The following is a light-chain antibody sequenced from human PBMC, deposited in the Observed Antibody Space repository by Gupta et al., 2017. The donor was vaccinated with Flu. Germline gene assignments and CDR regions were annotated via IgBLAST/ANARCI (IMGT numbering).Light chain of an antibody. Sequence: EIVLTQSPATLSLSPGERATLFCRASQSVRTYLAWYQHKPGQAPRLLIYDASNRATGIPARFSGSGPGTDFTLTISSLEPEDFAVYYCQKRSNWPPYTFGQGTRLEIK. CDR2: DAS. J-gene: IGKJ2*01. CDR3: QKRSNWPPYT. V-gene: IGKV3D-11*02. CDR1: QSVRTY.